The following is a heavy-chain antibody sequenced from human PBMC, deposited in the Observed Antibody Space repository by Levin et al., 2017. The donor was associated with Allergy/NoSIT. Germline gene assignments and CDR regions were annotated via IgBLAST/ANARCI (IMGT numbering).Heavy chain of an antibody. J-gene: IGHJ6*02. D-gene: IGHD5/OR15-5a*01. Sequence: GESLKISCAASEFSFSTSAMSWVRQAPGKGLEWVSTISGSGDTTYHADSVKGRFTISRDNSKSTLYLQMNSLRADDTAVYYCAKDTCSVGKHFDVWGQGTTVTVSS. CDR2: ISGSGDTT. V-gene: IGHV3-23*01. CDR1: EFSFSTSA. CDR3: AKDTCSVGKHFDV.